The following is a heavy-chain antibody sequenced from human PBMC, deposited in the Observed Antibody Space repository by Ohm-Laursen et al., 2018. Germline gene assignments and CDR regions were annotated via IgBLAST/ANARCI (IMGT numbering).Heavy chain of an antibody. D-gene: IGHD2-21*01. CDR3: ARRIGDGGVDY. J-gene: IGHJ4*02. CDR2: IYYSGST. V-gene: IGHV4-31*03. Sequence: SETLSLTCTVSGGSISSGGYYWSWIRQHPGKGLEWIGYIYYSGSTYYNPSLKSRVTISVDTSKNQFSLKLSSVTAADTAVYYCARRIGDGGVDYWGQGTLVTVSS. CDR1: GGSISSGGYY.